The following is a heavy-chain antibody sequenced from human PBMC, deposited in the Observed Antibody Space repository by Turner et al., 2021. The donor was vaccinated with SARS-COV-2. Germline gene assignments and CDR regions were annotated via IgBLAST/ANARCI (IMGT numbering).Heavy chain of an antibody. CDR1: GFPFSSYG. D-gene: IGHD6-19*01. J-gene: IGHJ6*03. CDR2: ISYDGSNK. Sequence: QVQLVESGGCVVQPGRSLRLSCAASGFPFSSYGMHWVRQAPGKGLEWVAVISYDGSNKYYADSVKGRFTISRDNSKNTLYLQMNSLRAEDTAVYYCAKAETYSSGWSGGRSYYYYYMDVWGKGTTVTVSS. V-gene: IGHV3-30*18. CDR3: AKAETYSSGWSGGRSYYYYYMDV.